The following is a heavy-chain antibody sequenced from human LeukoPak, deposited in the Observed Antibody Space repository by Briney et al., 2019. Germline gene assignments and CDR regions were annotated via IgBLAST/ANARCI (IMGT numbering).Heavy chain of an antibody. J-gene: IGHJ4*02. V-gene: IGHV3-23*01. CDR1: GFSFSNYG. Sequence: GGSLRLSCAASGFSFSNYGLSWARQAPGKGLDWVSSFTDSGDIQYYADSVKGRFTISRDNSQNTLYLQMNSLRPEDTAVYYCAKDRISMVRSSDIDNWGQGTLVTVSS. CDR2: FTDSGDIQ. CDR3: AKDRISMVRSSDIDN. D-gene: IGHD3-10*01.